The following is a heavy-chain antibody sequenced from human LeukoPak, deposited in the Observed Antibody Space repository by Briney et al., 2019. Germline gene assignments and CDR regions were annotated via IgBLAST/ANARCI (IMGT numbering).Heavy chain of an antibody. J-gene: IGHJ4*02. CDR1: HGSISSSSFY. CDR3: VGEEYGTGSYYKSSD. D-gene: IGHD3-10*01. Sequence: PSETLSLTCTVSHGSISSSSFYWGWIRQPPGKGLEWIGSMYYKGTTYYNQSLESRVTISVDMSKNLCSLKLSSVTAADTAVYYCVGEEYGTGSYYKSSDWGQGTLVSVSS. V-gene: IGHV4-39*01. CDR2: MYYKGTT.